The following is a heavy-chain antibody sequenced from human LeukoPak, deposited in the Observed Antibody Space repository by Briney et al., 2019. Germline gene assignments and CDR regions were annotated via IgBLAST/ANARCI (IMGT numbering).Heavy chain of an antibody. J-gene: IGHJ4*02. Sequence: PSETLSLTCAVYGGSFSGYYWSWIRQPPGKGLEWIGEINHSGSTNYNPSLKSRVTISVDTSKNQFSLKLSSVTAADTAMYYCARAYSYGPFDYWGQGTLVTVSS. CDR3: ARAYSYGPFDY. CDR1: GGSFSGYY. D-gene: IGHD5-18*01. V-gene: IGHV4-34*01. CDR2: INHSGST.